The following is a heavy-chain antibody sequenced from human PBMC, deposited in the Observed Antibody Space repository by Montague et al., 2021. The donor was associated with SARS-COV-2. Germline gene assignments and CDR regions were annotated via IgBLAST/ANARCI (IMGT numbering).Heavy chain of an antibody. D-gene: IGHD5-12*01. J-gene: IGHJ4*02. V-gene: IGHV4-61*02. CDR2: IYTSGTT. CDR3: ARAHSGSWAHLDN. Sequence: TRSLTCTVSGGSISSGSYYWSWIRQPAGKGLEWIGRIYTSGTTDYSFSLKSRVTISVDTSKNQFSLKLTSMTAADTAVYYCARAHSGSWAHLDNWGQGSLVTVSS. CDR1: GGSISSGSYY.